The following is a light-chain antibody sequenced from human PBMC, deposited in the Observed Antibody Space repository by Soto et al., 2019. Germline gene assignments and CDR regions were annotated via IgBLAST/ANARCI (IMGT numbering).Light chain of an antibody. CDR3: QKYNSAPHT. Sequence: DIQMTQSPSSLSASVGDRVTITCRASQGISTYLAWYQQKPGKVPKLLIYAASTLQSGVPSRFSGSGSGTDFTLTISSLQPEDVATYYCQKYNSAPHTFGQGTKVEIK. V-gene: IGKV1-27*01. J-gene: IGKJ1*01. CDR1: QGISTY. CDR2: AAS.